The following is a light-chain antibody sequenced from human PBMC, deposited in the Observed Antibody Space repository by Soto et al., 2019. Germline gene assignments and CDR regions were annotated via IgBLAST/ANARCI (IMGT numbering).Light chain of an antibody. CDR3: QQYNSYSPTA. CDR2: DAS. CDR1: QSISSW. V-gene: IGKV1-5*01. Sequence: QISQCPTTQTATVEDRVTITYRASQSISSWLAWYQQRPGKAPKLLIYDASSLKTGVPSRFSGSGSGTEFTLTISSLHPDDFAAYYCQQYNSYSPTAFGQVTKMDIK. J-gene: IGKJ1*01.